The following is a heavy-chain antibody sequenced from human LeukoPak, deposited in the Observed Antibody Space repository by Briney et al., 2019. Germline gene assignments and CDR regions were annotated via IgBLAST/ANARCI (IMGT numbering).Heavy chain of an antibody. CDR2: IKQDGSEK. CDR3: AKGPNYFDS. J-gene: IGHJ4*02. Sequence: GGSLRLSCAASGFTFSSYWMSWVRQAPGKGLEWVANIKQDGSEKYYVDSVKGRFTISRDNAKNTLYLQMNSLRAEDTAMYFCAKGPNYFDSWGQGALVTVSS. V-gene: IGHV3-7*01. CDR1: GFTFSSYW.